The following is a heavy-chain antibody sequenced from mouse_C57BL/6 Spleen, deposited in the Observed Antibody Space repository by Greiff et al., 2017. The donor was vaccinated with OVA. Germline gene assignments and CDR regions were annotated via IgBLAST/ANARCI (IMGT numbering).Heavy chain of an antibody. J-gene: IGHJ2*01. D-gene: IGHD2-3*01. CDR1: GFTFSDYG. V-gene: IGHV5-17*01. CDR2: ISSGSSTI. Sequence: DVHLVESGGGLVKPGGSLKLSCAASGFTFSDYGMHWVRQAPEKGLEWVAYISSGSSTIYYADTVKGRFTISRDNAKNTLFLQMTSLRSEDTAMYYCARLGYDGYYRFGYWGQGPTLTVAS. CDR3: ARLGYDGYYRFGY.